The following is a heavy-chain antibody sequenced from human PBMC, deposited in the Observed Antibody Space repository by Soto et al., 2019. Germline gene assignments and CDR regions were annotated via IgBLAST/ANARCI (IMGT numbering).Heavy chain of an antibody. CDR1: GYTFISYG. CDR2: SSTDNGKT. D-gene: IGHD6-13*01. V-gene: IGHV1-18*01. Sequence: QVKLVHSGAEVKKAGASVKVSCKASGYTFISYGIAWVRQAPGQGLEWLGWSSTDNGKTNYTPKINDRVPMTTDTSTSTAYMDGRSLRYDDTALYYCARAGYATSWVDILHTGVHGVEIDFWGQGTLVTFPS. J-gene: IGHJ4*02. CDR3: ARAGYATSWVDILHTGVHGVEIDF.